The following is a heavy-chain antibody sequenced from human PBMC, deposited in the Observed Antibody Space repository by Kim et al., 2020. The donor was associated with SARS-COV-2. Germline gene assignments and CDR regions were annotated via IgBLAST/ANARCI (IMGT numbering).Heavy chain of an antibody. CDR2: IRNKADDGTT. Sequence: GGSLRLSCTASGFTFGDYAMSWVRQAPGKGLEWVGIIRNKADDGTTEYAESVEGRFTICSADSSSIVYLQMKSMKTADTAVYYCTRSYSSFGCVIEADWG. CDR3: TRSYSSFGCVIEAD. D-gene: IGHD3-16*01. V-gene: IGHV3-49*04. CDR1: GFTFGDYA. J-gene: IGHJ1*01.